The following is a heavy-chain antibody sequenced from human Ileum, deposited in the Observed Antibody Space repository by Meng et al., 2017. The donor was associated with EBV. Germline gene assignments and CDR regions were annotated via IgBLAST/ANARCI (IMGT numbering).Heavy chain of an antibody. CDR2: TSHSGST. J-gene: IGHJ4*02. V-gene: IGHV4-4*02. D-gene: IGHD3-22*01. CDR1: GGSISRSDW. CDR3: ASSDYYRSDY. Sequence: HVQLQESGPGVVKPSETLSLTCAVSGGSISRSDWWSWVRQPPGKGLEWIGETSHSGSTNYRPSLKSRVTISLDKSKNQLSLKLNSVTAADTAVYYCASSDYYRSDYWGQGTLVTVSS.